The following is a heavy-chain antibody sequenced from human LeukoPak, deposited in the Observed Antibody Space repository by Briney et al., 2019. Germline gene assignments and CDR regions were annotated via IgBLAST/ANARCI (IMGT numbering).Heavy chain of an antibody. V-gene: IGHV3-21*04. CDR1: GFTFSTYN. CDR2: ISSSSSSSYI. CDR3: AKAGDNSGNYGAFDI. J-gene: IGHJ3*02. Sequence: GGSLRLSCAASGFTFSTYNMNWVRQAPGKGLEWVSSISSSSSSSYISYADSVKGRFTISRDNSKNTLYLQMNSLRAEDTAVYYCAKAGDNSGNYGAFDIWGQGTMVTVSS. D-gene: IGHD3-22*01.